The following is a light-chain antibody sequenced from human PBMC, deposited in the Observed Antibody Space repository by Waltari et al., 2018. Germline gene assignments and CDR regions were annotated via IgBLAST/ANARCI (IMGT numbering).Light chain of an antibody. J-gene: IGKJ3*01. Sequence: DIVLTHSPATLSLSPGERPTLSCRASQSVSSYLAWYQQKPGQAPRLLIYDASNRATGIPARFSGSGSGTDFTLTISSLEPEDFAVYYCQQRSDWPTFGPGTKVDIK. V-gene: IGKV3-11*01. CDR2: DAS. CDR1: QSVSSY. CDR3: QQRSDWPT.